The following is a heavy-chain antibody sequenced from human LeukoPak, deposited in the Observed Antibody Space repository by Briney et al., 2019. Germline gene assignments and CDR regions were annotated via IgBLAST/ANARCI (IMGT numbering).Heavy chain of an antibody. D-gene: IGHD3-10*01. J-gene: IGHJ4*02. CDR1: GGTFSSYA. CDR2: IIPIFGTA. Sequence: GSSVKVSCKASGGTFSSYAISWVRQAPGQGLEWMGGIIPIFGTANYAQKFQGRVTITADESTSTAYMELSSLRSEDTAVYYCAREVPDYYGSGRPAVVDYWGQGTLVPVSS. CDR3: AREVPDYYGSGRPAVVDY. V-gene: IGHV1-69*01.